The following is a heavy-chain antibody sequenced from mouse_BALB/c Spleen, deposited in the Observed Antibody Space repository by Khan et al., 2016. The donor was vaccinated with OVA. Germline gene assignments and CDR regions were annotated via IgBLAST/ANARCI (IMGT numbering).Heavy chain of an antibody. V-gene: IGHV3-2*02. D-gene: IGHD1-2*01. Sequence: VQLQQSGPGLVKPSQSLSLTCTVTGYSITSGYGWNWIRQFPGNKLEWMGYISYSGSTNYNPSLKSRISITRDKSKNQFFLQLNTVTTEDTATYYCAITARIKYWGQGTTLTVSS. CDR1: GYSITSGYG. J-gene: IGHJ2*01. CDR3: AITARIKY. CDR2: ISYSGST.